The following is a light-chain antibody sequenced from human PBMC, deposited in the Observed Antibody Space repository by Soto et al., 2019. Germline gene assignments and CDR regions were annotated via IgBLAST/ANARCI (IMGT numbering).Light chain of an antibody. CDR1: QSVGTK. V-gene: IGKV3-15*01. CDR2: GAS. J-gene: IGKJ4*01. CDR3: QQYNDRPPLT. Sequence: EIVMTQSPATLSVSPGERATLSGRASQSVGTKLAWYQQKPGQAPRLLIYGASTRATGIPARFSGSGSGTEFILTISSLQSEDFAVYYCQQYNDRPPLTFGGGTKVEIK.